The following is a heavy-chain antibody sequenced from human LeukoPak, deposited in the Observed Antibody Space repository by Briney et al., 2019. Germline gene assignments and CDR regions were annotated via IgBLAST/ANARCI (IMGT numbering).Heavy chain of an antibody. CDR1: GFSFSTDS. V-gene: IGHV3-21*01. CDR2: ILSTGIAA. Sequence: GGSLRLSCAPSGFSFSTDSMSWVRQAPGEGLEWGSAILSTGIAAYYAVSVKGRFTISRDNSTNPLYLQRNSLIAEDTALYYSARMHSSGWYHAGEFDYWGQGTLVTVSS. D-gene: IGHD6-19*01. J-gene: IGHJ4*02. CDR3: ARMHSSGWYHAGEFDY.